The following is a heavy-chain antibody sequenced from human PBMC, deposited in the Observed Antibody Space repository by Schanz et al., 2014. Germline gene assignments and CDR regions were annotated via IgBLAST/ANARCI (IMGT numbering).Heavy chain of an antibody. J-gene: IGHJ5*02. CDR2: IKSDGSST. CDR3: ARPALWFGDNCFDP. CDR1: GFTFSSYS. Sequence: EVQLVESGGGLVQPGKSLRLSCAASGFTFSSYSMNWVRQAPGKGLEWVSRIKSDGSSTSYADSVKGRFTISRDNAKNTLYLQMNSLRAEDTAVYYCARPALWFGDNCFDPWGQGTLVTVSS. D-gene: IGHD3-10*01. V-gene: IGHV3-74*02.